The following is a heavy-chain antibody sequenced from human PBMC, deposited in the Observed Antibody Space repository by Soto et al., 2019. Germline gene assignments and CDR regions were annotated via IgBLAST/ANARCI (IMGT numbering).Heavy chain of an antibody. Sequence: ASVKVSCKASGYTFTGYYMHWVRQAPGQGLEWMGWINPNSGGTNYAQKFQGWVTMTRDTSISTAYMELSRLRSDDTAVYYCARGVVITLAYNWFDPWGQGTLVTVSS. D-gene: IGHD3-22*01. CDR3: ARGVVITLAYNWFDP. J-gene: IGHJ5*02. V-gene: IGHV1-2*04. CDR2: INPNSGGT. CDR1: GYTFTGYY.